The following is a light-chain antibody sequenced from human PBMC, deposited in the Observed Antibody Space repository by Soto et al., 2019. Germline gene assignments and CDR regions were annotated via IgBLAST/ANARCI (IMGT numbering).Light chain of an antibody. Sequence: DVVMTQSPLSLPVTLGQPASISCRSSQSLAYSAGNTYLNWFQQRPGQSPRRLIYKVSNRDSGVPDRFSGSGSATDFTLKISRVEAEDVGVYYCMQGTHWPPYTFGQGTKLEIK. CDR1: QSLAYSAGNTY. V-gene: IGKV2-30*01. CDR3: MQGTHWPPYT. J-gene: IGKJ2*01. CDR2: KVS.